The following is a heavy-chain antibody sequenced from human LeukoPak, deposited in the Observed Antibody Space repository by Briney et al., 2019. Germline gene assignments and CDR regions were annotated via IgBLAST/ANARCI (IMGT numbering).Heavy chain of an antibody. J-gene: IGHJ4*02. CDR3: AKDTITIFGVVIPFDY. CDR2: ISGSGGST. V-gene: IGHV3-23*01. D-gene: IGHD3-3*01. Sequence: PGWSLRLSCAASGFTFSSYAMSWVRQAPGKGLEWVSAISGSGGSTYYADSVKGRFTISRDNSKNTLYLQMNSLRAEDTAVYYCAKDTITIFGVVIPFDYWGQGTLVTVSS. CDR1: GFTFSSYA.